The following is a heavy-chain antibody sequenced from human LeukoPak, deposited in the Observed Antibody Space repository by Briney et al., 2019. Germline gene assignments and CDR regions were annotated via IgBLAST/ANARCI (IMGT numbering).Heavy chain of an antibody. CDR1: GFTFSSYA. CDR2: ISGSGGST. J-gene: IGHJ4*02. D-gene: IGHD6-19*01. V-gene: IGHV3-23*01. CDR3: AKKREIAVAADFDY. Sequence: GGSLRLSCAASGFTFSSYAMSWVRQAPGKGLEWVSAISGSGGSTYYADSVKGRFTISRDNSKNTLYLQMNSLRAQDTAVYYCAKKREIAVAADFDYWGQGTLVTVSS.